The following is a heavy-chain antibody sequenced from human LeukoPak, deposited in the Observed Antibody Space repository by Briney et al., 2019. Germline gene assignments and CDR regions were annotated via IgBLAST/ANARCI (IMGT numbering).Heavy chain of an antibody. D-gene: IGHD5-18*01. CDR1: GFTFSSYA. Sequence: GGSLRLSCAASGFTFSSYAMSWVRQAPGKGLEWVSGISPSGDITYYADSVKGRFTISRDNSKNTLYLEVISLTAEDTAVYYCAKVAGYSYVGVYYFDYWGQGTLVTVSS. V-gene: IGHV3-23*01. CDR2: ISPSGDIT. CDR3: AKVAGYSYVGVYYFDY. J-gene: IGHJ4*02.